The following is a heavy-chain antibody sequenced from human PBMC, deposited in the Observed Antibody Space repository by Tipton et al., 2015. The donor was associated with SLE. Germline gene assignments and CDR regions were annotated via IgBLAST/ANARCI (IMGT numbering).Heavy chain of an antibody. J-gene: IGHJ4*02. D-gene: IGHD2-21*02. Sequence: GSLRLSCAASGFTVSSNYMSWVRQAPGEGLEWVSVIYSGGSTYYADSVKGRFTISRDNSKNTLYLQMNSLRAEDTAVYYCARARSDYYFDYWGQGTLVTVSS. CDR1: GFTVSSNY. CDR3: ARARSDYYFDY. CDR2: IYSGGST. V-gene: IGHV3-66*02.